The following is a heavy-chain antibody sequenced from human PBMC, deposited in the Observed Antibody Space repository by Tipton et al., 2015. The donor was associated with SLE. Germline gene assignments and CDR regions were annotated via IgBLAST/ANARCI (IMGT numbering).Heavy chain of an antibody. CDR2: QYHTGKA. Sequence: LRLSCAVSGYSLTRGYDWGWIRQTPGKGLEWIASQYHTGKAYYNPSLQSRVSVSIDTSKNQFSLKLNSLTAADTAMYYCARDWSQGAFDGWGRGTMVTVS. CDR1: GYSLTRGYD. V-gene: IGHV4-38-2*02. CDR3: ARDWSQGAFDG. J-gene: IGHJ3*01.